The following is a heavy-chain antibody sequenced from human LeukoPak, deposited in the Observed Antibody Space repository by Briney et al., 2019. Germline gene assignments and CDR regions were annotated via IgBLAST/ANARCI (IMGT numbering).Heavy chain of an antibody. Sequence: SQTLSLTCIVSGGSISSGGYYWSWIRQHPGKGLEWIGYIYYSGSTYYNPSLKSRVTISVDTSKNQFSLKLSSVTAADTAVYYCAREPHAGSGREDYYYMDVWGKGTTVTVSS. J-gene: IGHJ6*03. CDR1: GGSISSGGYY. CDR3: AREPHAGSGREDYYYMDV. V-gene: IGHV4-31*03. D-gene: IGHD3-10*01. CDR2: IYYSGST.